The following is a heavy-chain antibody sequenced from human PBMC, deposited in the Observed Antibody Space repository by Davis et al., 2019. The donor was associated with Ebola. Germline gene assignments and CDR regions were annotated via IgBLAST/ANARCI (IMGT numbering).Heavy chain of an antibody. D-gene: IGHD3-3*01. V-gene: IGHV4-34*01. Sequence: SETLSLTCAVYGGSFSGYYWSWIRQPPGKGLEWIGEINHSGSTNYNPSLKSRVTISVDTSKNTFSRKLSSVTAADTAVYYCARGLVFGVVTLYYYGMDVWGQGTTVTVSS. CDR1: GGSFSGYY. CDR2: INHSGST. CDR3: ARGLVFGVVTLYYYGMDV. J-gene: IGHJ6*02.